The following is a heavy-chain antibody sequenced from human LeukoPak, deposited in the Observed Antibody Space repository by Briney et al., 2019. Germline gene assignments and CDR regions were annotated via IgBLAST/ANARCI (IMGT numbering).Heavy chain of an antibody. CDR2: IYPGDSDT. D-gene: IGHD3-10*01. CDR3: ARLTAVRGVIISYFDY. V-gene: IGHV5-51*01. J-gene: IGHJ4*02. Sequence: GESLKISCKGSGYSFTSYWIGCVRQMPGKGLEWMGIIYPGDSDTRYSPSFQGQVTISADKSISTAYLQWSSLKASDTAMYYCARLTAVRGVIISYFDYWGQGTLVTVSS. CDR1: GYSFTSYW.